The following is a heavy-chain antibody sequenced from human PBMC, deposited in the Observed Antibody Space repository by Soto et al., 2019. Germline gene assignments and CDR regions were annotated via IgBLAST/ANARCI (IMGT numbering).Heavy chain of an antibody. D-gene: IGHD5-18*01. CDR2: ISAYNGNT. Sequence: ASVKVSCKASGYTFTSYGISWVRQAPGRGLEWMGWISAYNGNTNYAQKLQGRVTMTTDTSTSTAYMELRSLRSDDTAVYYCARVGIQLWENWFDPWGQGTLVTVSS. CDR3: ARVGIQLWENWFDP. V-gene: IGHV1-18*01. CDR1: GYTFTSYG. J-gene: IGHJ5*02.